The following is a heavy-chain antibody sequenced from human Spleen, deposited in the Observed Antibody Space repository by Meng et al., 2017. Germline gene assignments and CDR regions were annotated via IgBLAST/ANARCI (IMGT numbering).Heavy chain of an antibody. D-gene: IGHD4-11*01. J-gene: IGHJ4*02. Sequence: QVQLQRWGAGLLKPSEPLSLTCVVSGGSFSDYYWSWIRQPPGKGLEWIGEINHSGSTNYNPSLESRATISVDTSQNNLSLKLSSVTAADSAVYYCARGPTTMAHDFDYWGRGTLVTVSS. CDR3: ARGPTTMAHDFDY. CDR1: GGSFSDYY. V-gene: IGHV4-34*01. CDR2: INHSGST.